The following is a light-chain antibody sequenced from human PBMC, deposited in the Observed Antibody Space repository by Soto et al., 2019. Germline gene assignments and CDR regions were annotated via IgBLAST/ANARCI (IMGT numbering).Light chain of an antibody. CDR2: GST. CDR1: SSNIGAGYA. J-gene: IGLJ2*01. V-gene: IGLV1-40*01. CDR3: QSYDSSLTVVV. Sequence: QSVLTQPPSVSAAPGKRVTISCTGSSSNIGAGYAVHWYQRLPGTAPKLLIYGSTDRPSGVPDRFSGSKSGSSASLAITGLQAEDEADYYCQSYDSSLTVVVFGGGTKLTVL.